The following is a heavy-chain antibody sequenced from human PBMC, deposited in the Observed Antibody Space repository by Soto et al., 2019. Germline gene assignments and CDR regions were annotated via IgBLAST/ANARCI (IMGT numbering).Heavy chain of an antibody. V-gene: IGHV4-61*01. CDR3: ARADYSNHYYYYGMDV. CDR1: GGSVSSGSYY. CDR2: IYYSGST. Sequence: KTSETLSLTCTVSGGSVSSGSYYWSWIRQPPGKGLEWIGYIYYSGSTNYNPSLKSRVTISVDTSKNQFSLKLSSVTAADTAVYYCARADYSNHYYYYGMDVWGQGTTVTVSS. J-gene: IGHJ6*02. D-gene: IGHD4-4*01.